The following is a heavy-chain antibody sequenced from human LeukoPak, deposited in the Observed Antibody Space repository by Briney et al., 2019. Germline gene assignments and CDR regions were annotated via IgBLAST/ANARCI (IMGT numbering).Heavy chain of an antibody. J-gene: IGHJ4*02. CDR1: GYTFTSYD. CDR2: MNPNSGNT. V-gene: IGHV1-8*01. D-gene: IGHD6-13*01. CDR3: ARARIAAAGTIYYFDY. Sequence: ASVKVSCKASGYTFTSYDINWVRQATGQGLEWMGWMNPNSGNTGYAQKFQGRVTMTRNTSISTAYMELSSLRSEDTAVYYCARARIAAAGTIYYFDYWGQGTLVTVSS.